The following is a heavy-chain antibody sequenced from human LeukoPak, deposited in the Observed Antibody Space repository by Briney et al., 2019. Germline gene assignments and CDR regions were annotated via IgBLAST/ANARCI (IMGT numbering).Heavy chain of an antibody. V-gene: IGHV5-51*01. D-gene: IGHD6-13*01. CDR3: ASFIAAADNYFDY. CDR2: IYPGGSDT. CDR1: GYSFTSYW. Sequence: GESLKISCKGSGYSFTSYWIGWVRQMPGKGLEWMGIIYPGGSDTRYSPSFQGQVTISADKSISTAYLQWSSLKASDTAMYYCASFIAAADNYFDYWGQGTLVTVSS. J-gene: IGHJ4*02.